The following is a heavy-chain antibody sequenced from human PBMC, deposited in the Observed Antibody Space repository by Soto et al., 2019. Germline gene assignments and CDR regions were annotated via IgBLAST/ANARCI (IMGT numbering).Heavy chain of an antibody. CDR3: ARDRSDSSRADSFDI. J-gene: IGHJ3*02. Sequence: EVQLVESGGGLIQPGGSLRLSCAVSGFTVSNTYMSWVRQAPGKGLEWISVIYRGLATYYADSVKGRFTISRDDSRNTVYLLMNSLTTEDTAVYFCARDRSDSSRADSFDIWGQGTMVTVSS. D-gene: IGHD6-25*01. CDR1: GFTVSNTY. CDR2: IYRGLAT. V-gene: IGHV3-53*01.